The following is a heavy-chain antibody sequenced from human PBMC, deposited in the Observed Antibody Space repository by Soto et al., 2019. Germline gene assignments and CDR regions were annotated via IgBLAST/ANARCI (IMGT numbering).Heavy chain of an antibody. CDR1: GGSISSYF. CDR2: MYSSGNT. J-gene: IGHJ4*02. Sequence: PSETLSLTCTISGGSISSYFWTWVRQPAGKGLEWIGRMYSSGNTNYNPSLKSRVTMSIDRSRNQFSLELSSVTAAETAVYYCARDSQWVLQDYFDYWGQGTMVTVSS. V-gene: IGHV4-4*07. CDR3: ARDSQWVLQDYFDY. D-gene: IGHD1-26*01.